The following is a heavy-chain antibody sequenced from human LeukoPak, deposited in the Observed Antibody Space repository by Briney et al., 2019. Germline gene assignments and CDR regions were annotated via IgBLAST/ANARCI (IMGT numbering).Heavy chain of an antibody. V-gene: IGHV1-2*02. D-gene: IGHD3-9*01. CDR3: ARDSAYDILTGHNHGAFDI. CDR2: INPNSGGT. CDR1: GYTFTGYY. J-gene: IGHJ3*02. Sequence: ASVKVSCKASGYTFTGYYMHWVRQAPGQGLEWMGWINPNSGGTNYAQKFQGRVTMTRDTSISTAYMELSRLRSDDTAVYYCARDSAYDILTGHNHGAFDIWGQGTMVTVSS.